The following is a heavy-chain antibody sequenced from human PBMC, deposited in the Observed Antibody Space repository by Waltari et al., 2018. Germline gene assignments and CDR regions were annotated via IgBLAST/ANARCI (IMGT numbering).Heavy chain of an antibody. Sequence: QVQLVQSGVEVKKPGSSVKVSCKASGGTFSSYAISWVRQAPGQGLEWMGRIIPILGIANYAQKFQGRVTITADKSTSTAYMELSSLRSEDTAVYYCARVRPDVWSGYSDYYFDYWGQGTLVTVSS. D-gene: IGHD3-3*01. CDR2: IIPILGIA. CDR3: ARVRPDVWSGYSDYYFDY. J-gene: IGHJ4*02. CDR1: GGTFSSYA. V-gene: IGHV1-69*04.